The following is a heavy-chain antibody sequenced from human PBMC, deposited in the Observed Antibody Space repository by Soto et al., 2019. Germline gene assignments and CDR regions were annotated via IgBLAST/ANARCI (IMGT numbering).Heavy chain of an antibody. CDR1: GGSISSGDYY. Sequence: SETLSLTCTVSGGSISSGDYYWSWIRQPPGKGLEWIGYIYYSGSTYYNPSLKSRVTISVDTSKNQFSLKLCSVTAADTAVYYWARYCSGGSCYEGRSSLFDFWGQGTLVTVSS. V-gene: IGHV4-30-4*01. CDR3: ARYCSGGSCYEGRSSLFDF. CDR2: IYYSGST. J-gene: IGHJ4*02. D-gene: IGHD2-15*01.